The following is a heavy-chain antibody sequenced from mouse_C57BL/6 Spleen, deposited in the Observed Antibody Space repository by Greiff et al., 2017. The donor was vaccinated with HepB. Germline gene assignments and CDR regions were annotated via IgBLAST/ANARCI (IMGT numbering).Heavy chain of an antibody. V-gene: IGHV1-4*01. D-gene: IGHD2-4*01. J-gene: IGHJ3*01. CDR3: AREIYYDYIGGFAY. CDR1: GYTFTSYT. Sequence: QVQLQQSGAELARPGASVKMSCTASGYTFTSYTMHWVNQRPGQGLEWIGYINPSSGYTKYNQKFKDKATLTADKSSSTAYMQLSSLTSEDSAVYYCAREIYYDYIGGFAYWGQGTLVTVSA. CDR2: INPSSGYT.